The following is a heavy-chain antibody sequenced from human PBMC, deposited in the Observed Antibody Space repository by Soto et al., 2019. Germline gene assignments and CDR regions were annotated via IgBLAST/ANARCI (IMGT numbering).Heavy chain of an antibody. CDR1: GFTFNNYA. Sequence: EVQLLESGGGLVQPGGSLRLSCAASGFTFNNYAMTWVRQAPGKGLEWVSAISGGGDTTSYADSVKGRFTVSRDGSKNPLYLPVSRLRAEDTALYYCAKGRGGSGSLTPRVDFWGQGTLVTVSS. J-gene: IGHJ4*02. D-gene: IGHD3-10*01. V-gene: IGHV3-23*01. CDR2: ISGGGDTT. CDR3: AKGRGGSGSLTPRVDF.